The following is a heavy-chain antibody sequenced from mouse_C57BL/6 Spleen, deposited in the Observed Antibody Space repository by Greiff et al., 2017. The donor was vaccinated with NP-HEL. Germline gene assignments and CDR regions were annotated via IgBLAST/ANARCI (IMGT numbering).Heavy chain of an antibody. V-gene: IGHV5-6*01. D-gene: IGHD1-1*01. CDR2: ISSGGSYT. CDR3: AREGVALDY. Sequence: EVQLVESGGDLVKPGGSLKLSCAASGFTFSSYGMSWVRQTPDKRLEWVATISSGGSYTYYPASVKGRFTISRDNAKNTLYLQRSSLKSEDTAMYYCAREGVALDYWGKGTTLTVSS. J-gene: IGHJ2*01. CDR1: GFTFSSYG.